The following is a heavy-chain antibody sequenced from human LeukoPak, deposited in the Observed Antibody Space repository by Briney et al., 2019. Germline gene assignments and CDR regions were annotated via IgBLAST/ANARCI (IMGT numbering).Heavy chain of an antibody. CDR1: GGSFSGYY. D-gene: IGHD3-3*01. Sequence: PSETLSLTCAVYGGSFSGYYWSWIRQPPGKGLEWIGEINHSGGTNYNPSLKSRVTISVDTSKNQFSLKLSSVTAADTAVYYCARDGIGEYDFWSGYYHYYMDVWGKGTTVTVSS. V-gene: IGHV4-34*01. J-gene: IGHJ6*03. CDR3: ARDGIGEYDFWSGYYHYYMDV. CDR2: INHSGGT.